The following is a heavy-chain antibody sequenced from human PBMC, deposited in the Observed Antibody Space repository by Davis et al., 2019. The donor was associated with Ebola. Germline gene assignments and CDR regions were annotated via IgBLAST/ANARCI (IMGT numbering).Heavy chain of an antibody. V-gene: IGHV1-69*04. Sequence: AASVKVSCKASGGTFSSYAISWVRQAPGQGLEWMGRIIPILGIANYAQKFQGRVTITADKSTSTAYMELSSLRSEDTAVYYCARDTLVGAISYWGQGTLVTVSS. CDR1: GGTFSSYA. CDR3: ARDTLVGAISY. D-gene: IGHD1-26*01. CDR2: IIPILGIA. J-gene: IGHJ4*02.